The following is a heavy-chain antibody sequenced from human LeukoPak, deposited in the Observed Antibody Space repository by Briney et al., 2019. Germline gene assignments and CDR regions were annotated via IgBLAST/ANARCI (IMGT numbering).Heavy chain of an antibody. V-gene: IGHV3-66*01. D-gene: IGHD3-10*01. CDR1: EFSVGSNY. Sequence: GGSLRLSCAASEFSVGSNYMTWVRQAPGKGLEWVSLIYSGGSTYYADSVKGRFTISRDNSKNTLYLQMNSLRAEDTAVYYCAKDTSGSGSPNYFDYWGQGTLVTVSS. CDR3: AKDTSGSGSPNYFDY. J-gene: IGHJ4*02. CDR2: IYSGGST.